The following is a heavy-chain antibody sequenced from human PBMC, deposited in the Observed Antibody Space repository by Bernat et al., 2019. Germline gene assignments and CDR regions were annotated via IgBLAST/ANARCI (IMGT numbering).Heavy chain of an antibody. CDR1: GFTFSSYA. D-gene: IGHD3-10*01. V-gene: IGHV3-30*01. CDR3: ARAPSGVRSGSYYGWFDP. Sequence: VQVVESGGGLVQPGGSLRLSCAASGFTFSSYAMHWVRQAPGKGLEWVAVISYDGSNKYYADSVKGRFTISRDNSKNTLYLQMNSLRAEDTAVYYCARAPSGVRSGSYYGWFDPWGQGTLVTVSS. CDR2: ISYDGSNK. J-gene: IGHJ5*02.